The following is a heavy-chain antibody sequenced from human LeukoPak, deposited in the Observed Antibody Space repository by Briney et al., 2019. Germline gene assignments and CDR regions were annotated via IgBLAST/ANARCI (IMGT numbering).Heavy chain of an antibody. CDR1: GGSISSYY. CDR3: ARTETTVTEFDP. D-gene: IGHD4-17*01. Sequence: PSETLSLTCTVSGGSISSYYWSWIRQPPGKGLEWIGYIYYSGSTYYNPSLKSRLTMSVDTSRNQFSLRLTSVTAADTAVYYCARTETTVTEFDPWGQGTLVTVSS. CDR2: IYYSGST. V-gene: IGHV4-30-4*01. J-gene: IGHJ5*02.